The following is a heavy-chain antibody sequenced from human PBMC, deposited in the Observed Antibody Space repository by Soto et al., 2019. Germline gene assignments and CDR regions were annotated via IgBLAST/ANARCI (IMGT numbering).Heavy chain of an antibody. CDR3: ARHRGYGWFDS. CDR2: LFTSGST. V-gene: IGHV4-59*08. CDR1: GDSTSSSH. D-gene: IGHD3-16*01. J-gene: IGHJ5*01. Sequence: SETLSLTCTVSGDSTSSSHWNWIRQPPGKGLEWIGYLFTSGSTNYNPSLMGRVTISVDTSKNQLSLKLSSVTAADTAVYYCARHRGYGWFDSWGEGILVTVSS.